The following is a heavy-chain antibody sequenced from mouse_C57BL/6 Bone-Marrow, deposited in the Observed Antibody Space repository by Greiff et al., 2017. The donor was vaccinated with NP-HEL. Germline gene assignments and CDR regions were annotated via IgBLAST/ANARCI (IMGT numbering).Heavy chain of an antibody. J-gene: IGHJ4*01. CDR3: AIEDGSRYAMDY. CDR1: GYTFTSYW. D-gene: IGHD1-1*01. V-gene: IGHV1-74*01. CDR2: IHPSDSDT. Sequence: QVQLKQPGAELVKPGASVKVSCKASGYTFTSYWMHWVKQRPGQGLEWIGRIHPSDSDTNYNQKFKGKATLTVEKSSSAAYMQLSSLTSEDSAVYYCAIEDGSRYAMDYWGQGTSVTVSS.